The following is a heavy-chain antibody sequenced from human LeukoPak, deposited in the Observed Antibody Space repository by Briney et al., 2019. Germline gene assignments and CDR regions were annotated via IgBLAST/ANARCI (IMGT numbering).Heavy chain of an antibody. CDR1: GFTVSSNY. J-gene: IGHJ4*02. Sequence: GGSLRLSCAASGFTVSSNYMSWVRQAPGKGPEWVSVIYSGGSTYYADSVKGRFTISRDNSKTTLYLQMNSLRAEDTAVYYCARDLPGESWCQGTLVTVSS. V-gene: IGHV3-53*01. CDR2: IYSGGST. CDR3: ARDLPGES. D-gene: IGHD3-10*01.